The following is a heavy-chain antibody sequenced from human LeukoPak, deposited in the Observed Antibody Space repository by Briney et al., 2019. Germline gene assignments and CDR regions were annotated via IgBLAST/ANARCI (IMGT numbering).Heavy chain of an antibody. Sequence: PSETLSLTCTVSGGSISSSSYYWGWIRQPPGKGLEWIGSIYYSGSTYYNPSLKSRVTISVDTSKNQFSLKLSSVTAADTAVYYRARRRVIASLSNWFDPCGQGTLVTVSS. CDR1: GGSISSSSYY. CDR2: IYYSGST. V-gene: IGHV4-39*01. D-gene: IGHD6-13*01. CDR3: ARRRVIASLSNWFDP. J-gene: IGHJ5*02.